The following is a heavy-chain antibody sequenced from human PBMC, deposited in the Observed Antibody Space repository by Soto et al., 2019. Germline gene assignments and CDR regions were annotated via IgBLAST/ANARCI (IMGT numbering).Heavy chain of an antibody. J-gene: IGHJ4*02. CDR1: GGSISSYY. CDR3: ARDGEGGSGSYVY. D-gene: IGHD3-10*01. V-gene: IGHV4-59*01. CDR2: IYYSGST. Sequence: QVQLQESGPGLVKPSETLSLTCTVSGGSISSYYWSWIRQPPGKGLEWIGYIYYSGSTNYNPSLKSRVTISVDTSKNQFSLKLSSVTAADPAVYYCARDGEGGSGSYVYWGQGTLVTVSS.